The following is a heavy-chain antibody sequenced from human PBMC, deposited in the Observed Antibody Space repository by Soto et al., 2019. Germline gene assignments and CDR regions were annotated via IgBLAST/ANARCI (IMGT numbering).Heavy chain of an antibody. V-gene: IGHV3-21*01. D-gene: IGHD3-10*01. CDR1: GFTFSSYS. CDR2: ISSSSSYI. Sequence: GGSLRLSCAASGFTFSSYSMNWVRQAPGKGLEWVSSISSSSSYIYYADSVKGRFTISRDNAKNSLYLQMNSLRAEDTAVYYCASFGPTIGNVLLWFGTSNAVWAKGTTVTVSS. J-gene: IGHJ6*04. CDR3: ASFGPTIGNVLLWFGTSNAV.